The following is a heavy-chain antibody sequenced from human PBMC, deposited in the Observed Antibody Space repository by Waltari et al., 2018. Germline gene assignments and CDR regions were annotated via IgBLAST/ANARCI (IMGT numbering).Heavy chain of an antibody. CDR3: ARGGFGFNAGRFDS. D-gene: IGHD3-10*01. CDR2: TYYRSKWYS. CDR1: GDSVSSNSAI. V-gene: IGHV6-1*01. J-gene: IGHJ4*02. Sequence: QVQLQQSGPGLVKPSQTLSLTCAISGDSVSSNSAIWNWIRQSPSGGLEWLGRTYYRSKWYSDSAVSVKSRITINPDTSKNQFSLQLNSVTPEDTAVYYCARGGFGFNAGRFDSWGRGTLVTVTS.